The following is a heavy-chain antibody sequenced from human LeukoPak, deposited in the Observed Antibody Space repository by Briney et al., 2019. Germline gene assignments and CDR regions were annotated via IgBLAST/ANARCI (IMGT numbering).Heavy chain of an antibody. CDR3: ARDSSRVARGYFDY. CDR2: ISAYNGNT. J-gene: IGHJ4*02. Sequence: ASVKVSCKASGYTFTSYGISWVRQAPGQGLEWMGWISAYNGNTNYAQKLQGRVTMTTDTSTSTAYMELRSLRSDDTAVYYCARDSSRVARGYFDYWGQGTLVTVSS. CDR1: GYTFTSYG. D-gene: IGHD6-6*01. V-gene: IGHV1-18*01.